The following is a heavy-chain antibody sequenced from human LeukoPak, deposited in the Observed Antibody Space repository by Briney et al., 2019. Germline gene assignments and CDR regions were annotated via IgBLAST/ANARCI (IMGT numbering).Heavy chain of an antibody. CDR2: IYYSGST. D-gene: IGHD1-26*01. Sequence: SETLSLTCTVSGGSITSSGYYWGWIRQPPGKGLEWIGSIYYSGSTFYNPSLESRVTISVDTSRNQFSLKLSSVTAADTALYFCARQVGTTENDYWGQGTLVTVSS. V-gene: IGHV4-39*01. J-gene: IGHJ4*02. CDR3: ARQVGTTENDY. CDR1: GGSITSSGYY.